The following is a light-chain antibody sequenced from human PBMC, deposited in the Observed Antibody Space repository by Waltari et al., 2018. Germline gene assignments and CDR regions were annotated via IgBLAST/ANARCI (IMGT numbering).Light chain of an antibody. CDR3: QQYGSSPLT. CDR1: QSVTNNY. V-gene: IGKV3-20*01. J-gene: IGKJ4*01. CDR2: AAS. Sequence: EIVLTQSPGTLSLSPGERATLSCRASQSVTNNYLAWYRQKPGQAPRVLIYAASSRATGIPERFSGSGAGTDFSLNIRRVEPEDFAVYFCQQYGSSPLTFGGGTKVEIK.